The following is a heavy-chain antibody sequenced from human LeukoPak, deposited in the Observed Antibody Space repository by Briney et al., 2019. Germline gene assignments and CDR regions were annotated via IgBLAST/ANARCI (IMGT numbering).Heavy chain of an antibody. CDR1: GFTVGSNY. CDR3: ARLWFGEYYFDY. Sequence: PGGSLRLSCAASGFTVGSNYMSWVRQAPGKGLEWVSVIYSGGSTYYADSVKGRFTISRDNSKNTLYLQMNSLRAEDTAVYYCARLWFGEYYFDYWGQGTLVTVSS. D-gene: IGHD3-10*01. V-gene: IGHV3-53*01. CDR2: IYSGGST. J-gene: IGHJ4*02.